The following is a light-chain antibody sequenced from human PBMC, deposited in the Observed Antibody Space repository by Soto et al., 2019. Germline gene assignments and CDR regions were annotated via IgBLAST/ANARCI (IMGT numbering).Light chain of an antibody. CDR3: CSYAGSANV. J-gene: IGLJ1*01. CDR2: EGS. CDR1: SSDIGSYKF. V-gene: IGLV2-23*03. Sequence: QSALTQPASVSESPGQSITISCTGTSSDIGSYKFVSWYQHHPGKAPKLMIYEGSKRPSGVSDRFSGSKSGNTASLTISGLQADVEADYYCCSYAGSANVFGTGTKLTVL.